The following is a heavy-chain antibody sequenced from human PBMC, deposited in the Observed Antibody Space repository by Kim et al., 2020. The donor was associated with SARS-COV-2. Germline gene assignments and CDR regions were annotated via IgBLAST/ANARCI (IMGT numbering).Heavy chain of an antibody. CDR3: ARTWIFGGALGP. D-gene: IGHD3-3*01. J-gene: IGHJ5*02. V-gene: IGHV4-59*01. CDR2: IYYSGST. CDR1: GGSISSYY. Sequence: SETLSLTCTVSGGSISSYYWSWIRQPPGKGLEWIGYIYYSGSTNYNPSPKSRVTISVDTSKNQSSLKLSSVSAADTAVYYCARTWIFGGALGPWGQGTLVPASS.